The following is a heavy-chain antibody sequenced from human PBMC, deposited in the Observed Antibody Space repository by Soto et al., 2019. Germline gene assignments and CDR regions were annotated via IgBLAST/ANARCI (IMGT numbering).Heavy chain of an antibody. CDR1: GFTFDDYA. J-gene: IGHJ6*03. CDR3: AKEGRGLAVAGTYSYYYYYMDV. D-gene: IGHD6-19*01. V-gene: IGHV3-9*01. Sequence: GGSLRLSCAASGFTFDDYAMHWVRQAPGKGLEWVSGISWNSGSIGYADSVKGRFTISRDNAKNSLYLQMNSLRAEDTALYYCAKEGRGLAVAGTYSYYYYYMDVWGKGTTVTVSS. CDR2: ISWNSGSI.